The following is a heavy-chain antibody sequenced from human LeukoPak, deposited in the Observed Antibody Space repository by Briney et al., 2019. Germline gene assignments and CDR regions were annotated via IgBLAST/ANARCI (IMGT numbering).Heavy chain of an antibody. D-gene: IGHD3-10*01. Sequence: GGSLRLSCAASGFTFSSYGMHWVRQAPGKGLEWVAVISYDGSNKYYADSVKGRFTISRDNSKNTLYLQMSSLRAEDTAVYYCAKDFNPYDYGSGSFNYWGQGTLVTVSS. J-gene: IGHJ4*02. V-gene: IGHV3-30*18. CDR1: GFTFSSYG. CDR2: ISYDGSNK. CDR3: AKDFNPYDYGSGSFNY.